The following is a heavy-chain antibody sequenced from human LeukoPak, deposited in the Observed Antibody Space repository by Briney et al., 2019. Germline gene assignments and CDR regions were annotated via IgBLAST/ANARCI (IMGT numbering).Heavy chain of an antibody. J-gene: IGHJ4*02. CDR2: VSSSSNPI. Sequence: GRSLRLTCTASGFILSTYSLNWVRQAPGKGLEWVSYVSSSSNPIYYADSVKGRFTISRDTAKNSVYLQMNNLRVEDTGVYYCARRLDYWGQGTLVTVSS. V-gene: IGHV3-48*01. CDR1: GFILSTYS. CDR3: ARRLDY.